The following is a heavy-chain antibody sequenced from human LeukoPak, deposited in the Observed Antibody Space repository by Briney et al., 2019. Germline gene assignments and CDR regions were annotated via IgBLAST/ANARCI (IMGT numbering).Heavy chain of an antibody. Sequence: SETLSLTCTVSRVSISRYYWSWIRQPPGKGRGWIGYIYYSGSTNYNPSLKSRVTISVDTSKNQFSLKLSSVTAADTAVYYCVSGDGYAGSFGYWGQGTLVTVSS. D-gene: IGHD5-24*01. CDR3: VSGDGYAGSFGY. V-gene: IGHV4-59*01. J-gene: IGHJ4*02. CDR1: RVSISRYY. CDR2: IYYSGST.